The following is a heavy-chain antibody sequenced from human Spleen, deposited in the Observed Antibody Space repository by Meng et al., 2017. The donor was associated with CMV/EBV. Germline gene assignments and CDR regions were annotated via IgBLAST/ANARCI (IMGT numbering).Heavy chain of an antibody. D-gene: IGHD3-10*01. J-gene: IGHJ5*02. CDR3: ARVIWFGELLRVTNWFDP. Sequence: GESLKISCEASGFIFSNYAMSWVRQAPGKGLEWVSSISGSGGVTYYADSVKGRFTISRDNAKNSLYLHMNSLRAEDTAVYYCARVIWFGELLRVTNWFDPWGQGTLVTVSS. V-gene: IGHV3-23*01. CDR1: GFIFSNYA. CDR2: ISGSGGVT.